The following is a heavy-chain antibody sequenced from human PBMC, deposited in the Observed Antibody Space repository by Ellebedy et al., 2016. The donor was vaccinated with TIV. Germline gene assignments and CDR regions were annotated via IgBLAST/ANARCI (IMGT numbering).Heavy chain of an antibody. CDR2: INQSGSA. V-gene: IGHV4-34*01. J-gene: IGHJ5*02. D-gene: IGHD3-10*01. CDR1: GGSFTGYY. CDR3: ARIPAGSRGSALNWFDP. Sequence: SETLSLTCGVYGGSFTGYYYSWIRQPPGKGLEWIGEINQSGSATYNPSLKGRVTISADMSKNQFSLRLTSVTAADTAVYYCARIPAGSRGSALNWFDPWGQGTLVTVSS.